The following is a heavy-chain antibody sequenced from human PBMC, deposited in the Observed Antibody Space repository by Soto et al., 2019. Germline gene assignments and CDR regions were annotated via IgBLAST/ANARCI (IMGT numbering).Heavy chain of an antibody. CDR1: GFSLSNARMG. CDR3: ARTAGEGYCSGGSCYSGGWFDP. Sequence: QVTLKESGPVLVKPTETLTLTCTVSGFSLSNARMGVSWIRQPPGKALEWLAHIFSNDEKSYSTSLKSRLTISKDTSKSQVVLTMTNMDPVDTATYYCARTAGEGYCSGGSCYSGGWFDPWGHGTLVTVSS. J-gene: IGHJ5*02. CDR2: IFSNDEK. V-gene: IGHV2-26*01. D-gene: IGHD2-15*01.